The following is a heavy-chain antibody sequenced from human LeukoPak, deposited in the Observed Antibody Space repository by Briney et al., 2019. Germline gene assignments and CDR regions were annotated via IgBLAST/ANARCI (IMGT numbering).Heavy chain of an antibody. CDR3: ARDRGGSSWFLDY. CDR1: GYTFTGYY. CDR2: ISAYSSNT. D-gene: IGHD6-13*01. J-gene: IGHJ4*02. V-gene: IGHV1-18*04. Sequence: ASVKVSCKASGYTFTGYYMHWVRQAPGQGLEWMGWISAYSSNTNYAQKFQGRVTMTTDTSTSTAYMELRSLRSDDTAVYYCARDRGGSSWFLDYWGQGTLVTVSS.